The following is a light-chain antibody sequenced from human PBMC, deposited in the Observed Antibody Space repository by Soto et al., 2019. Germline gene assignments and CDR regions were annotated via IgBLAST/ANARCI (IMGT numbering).Light chain of an antibody. CDR1: QSISSN. CDR2: AAS. CDR3: QQRSNWTLT. J-gene: IGKJ4*01. Sequence: EIVMTQSPAILSVSPGQRATLSCRASQSISSNLAWHQQKVGQAPRLVIYAASTRATGIPARFSGSGSGTDFTLTISSLEPEDFAVYYCQQRSNWTLTFGGGTKVDIK. V-gene: IGKV3-11*01.